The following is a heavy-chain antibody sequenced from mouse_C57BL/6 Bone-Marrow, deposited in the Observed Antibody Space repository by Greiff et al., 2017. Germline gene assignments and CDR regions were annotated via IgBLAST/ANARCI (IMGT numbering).Heavy chain of an antibody. Sequence: VQLQQSGAELVRPGSSVKMSCKTSGYTFTSYGINWVKQRPGQGLEWIGYIYIGNGYTEYNDKFKGKATLTSDTSSSTAYMQLSSLTSEDSAIYFCARYDYEDAMDYWGQGTSVTVSS. CDR2: IYIGNGYT. D-gene: IGHD2-4*01. CDR3: ARYDYEDAMDY. J-gene: IGHJ4*01. V-gene: IGHV1-58*01. CDR1: GYTFTSYG.